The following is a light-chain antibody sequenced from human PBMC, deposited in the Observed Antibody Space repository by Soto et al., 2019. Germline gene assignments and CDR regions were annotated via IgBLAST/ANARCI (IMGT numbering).Light chain of an antibody. Sequence: DIVMTQSPATLSVAPGERVAFSCRASQGVSRKLAWYQHKPGQAPRLLISGASTGATGIPARFSGSGSGTEFTLTISSLQSEDFAVYYCQQRNDWRRGTFGQGTRLEIK. J-gene: IGKJ5*01. CDR1: QGVSRK. V-gene: IGKV3-15*01. CDR3: QQRNDWRRGT. CDR2: GAS.